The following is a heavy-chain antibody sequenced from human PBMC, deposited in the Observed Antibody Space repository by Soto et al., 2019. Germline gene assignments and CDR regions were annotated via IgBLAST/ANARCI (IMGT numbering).Heavy chain of an antibody. J-gene: IGHJ6*02. CDR3: ARGRPYGMDV. CDR1: GFTFGSYW. Sequence: EVQLVESGGGLVQPGGSLRVSCAASGFTFGSYWMNWVRQAPGKGLVWVSRIDSDGSSTTYADSVKGRFTTSRDNAKNTLYLQMSTLRVDDTAVYYCARGRPYGMDVWGQGTTVTGSS. CDR2: IDSDGSST. V-gene: IGHV3-74*01.